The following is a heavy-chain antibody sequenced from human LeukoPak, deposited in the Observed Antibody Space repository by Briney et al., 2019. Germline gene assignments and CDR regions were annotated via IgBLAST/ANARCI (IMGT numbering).Heavy chain of an antibody. V-gene: IGHV3-48*01. Sequence: PGGSLRLSCAASGFTFSSYSMNWVRQAPGKGLEWISYISSSSSSIYQADSMKGRFIISRDNAQNSLYLQINSLRAEDTAMYYCARSSPCHDGSGFQYPDYWGQGTLVTVSS. CDR1: GFTFSSYS. CDR2: ISSSSSSI. D-gene: IGHD3-22*01. J-gene: IGHJ4*02. CDR3: ARSSPCHDGSGFQYPDY.